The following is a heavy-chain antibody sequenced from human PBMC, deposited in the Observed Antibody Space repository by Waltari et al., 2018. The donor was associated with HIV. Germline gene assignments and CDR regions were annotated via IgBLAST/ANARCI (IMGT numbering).Heavy chain of an antibody. J-gene: IGHJ6*03. D-gene: IGHD5-18*01. CDR2: ISSDGSNK. CDR1: EFTFSSYA. Sequence: QVQLVESGGGVVQPGRSLRLSCAASEFTFSSYAMHWVRQAPGKGLEWVAVISSDGSNKYYADSGKGRFTISRDNSKNTLYLQMNSLRAEDTAVYYCARGNSYGYYYYYYYMDVWGKGTTVTVSS. CDR3: ARGNSYGYYYYYYYMDV. V-gene: IGHV3-30*01.